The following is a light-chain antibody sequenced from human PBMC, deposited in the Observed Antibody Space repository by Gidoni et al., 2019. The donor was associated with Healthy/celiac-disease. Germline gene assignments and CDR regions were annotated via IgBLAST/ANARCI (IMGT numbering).Light chain of an antibody. J-gene: IGKJ2*01. CDR3: QQYYSTPYT. Sequence: IVMTQSPDSLVVSRGERATINGKSSQSVVYSSNNKNYLAWYQQKPGQPPKLLIYWASTRESGVPDRFSGSGSGTDFTLTISSLQAEDVAVYYCQQYYSTPYTFGQGTKLEIK. CDR1: QSVVYSSNNKNY. CDR2: WAS. V-gene: IGKV4-1*01.